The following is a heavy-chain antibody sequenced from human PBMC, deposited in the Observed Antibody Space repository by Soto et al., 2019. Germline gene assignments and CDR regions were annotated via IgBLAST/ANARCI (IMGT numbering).Heavy chain of an antibody. J-gene: IGHJ4*02. V-gene: IGHV1-18*01. CDR3: ARVYYDYIWGSQALAFDY. CDR2: ISAYNGNT. D-gene: IGHD3-16*01. Sequence: ASVKVSCKASGYTFTSYGISWVRQAPGQGLEWMGWISAYNGNTNYAQKLQGRVTMTTDTSTSTAYMELRSLRSDDTAVYYCARVYYDYIWGSQALAFDYWGQGTLVTSPQ. CDR1: GYTFTSYG.